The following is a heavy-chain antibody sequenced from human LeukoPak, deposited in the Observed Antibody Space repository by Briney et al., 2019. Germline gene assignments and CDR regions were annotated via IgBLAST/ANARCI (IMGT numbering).Heavy chain of an antibody. V-gene: IGHV1-8*01. CDR2: MNPNSGNT. D-gene: IGHD3-3*01. CDR1: GYTFTSYD. Sequence: ASVKVSCKASGYTFTSYDINWVRQATGQGLEWMGWMNPNSGNTGYAQKFQGRVTMTRNTSISTASMELSSLRSEDTAVYYCARGKVLRFLEWFPGLDPWGQGTLVTVSS. CDR3: ARGKVLRFLEWFPGLDP. J-gene: IGHJ5*02.